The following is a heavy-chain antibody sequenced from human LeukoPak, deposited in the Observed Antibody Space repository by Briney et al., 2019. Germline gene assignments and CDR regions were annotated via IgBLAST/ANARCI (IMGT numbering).Heavy chain of an antibody. CDR2: IIPIFGTA. V-gene: IGHV1-69*05. Sequence: ASVKVSCKASGGTFSSYAISWVRQAPGQGLEWMGGIIPIFGTANYAQKFQGRVTITTDESTSTAYMELSSLRSEDTAVYYCARGNYSGYYYYSGEDYWGQGTLVTVS. D-gene: IGHD3-22*01. CDR1: GGTFSSYA. J-gene: IGHJ4*02. CDR3: ARGNYSGYYYYSGEDY.